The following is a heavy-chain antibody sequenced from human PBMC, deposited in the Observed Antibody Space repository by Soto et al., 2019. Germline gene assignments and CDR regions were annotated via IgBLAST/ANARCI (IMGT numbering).Heavy chain of an antibody. J-gene: IGHJ6*03. CDR2: ISAYNGNT. Sequence: GASVKVSCKASGYTFTSYGISWVRQAPGQGLEWMGWISAYNGNTKYAQKLQGRVTMTTDTSASTAYMELSSLRSEDTAVYYCARAKAGGEYYYYYYMDVWGKGTTVTVS. V-gene: IGHV1-18*01. CDR1: GYTFTSYG. D-gene: IGHD3-16*01. CDR3: ARAKAGGEYYYYYYMDV.